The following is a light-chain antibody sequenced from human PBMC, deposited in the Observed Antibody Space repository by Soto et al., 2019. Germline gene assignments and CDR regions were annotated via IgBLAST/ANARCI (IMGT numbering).Light chain of an antibody. J-gene: IGKJ3*01. Sequence: EIVLTQSPGTLSLSPGERATLSCRASQSVSSSYLAWYQQKPGQAPRLLIYGASSRATGIPDRFSGSGSGTDFTLTISRLEPEDFAVYYCQQYGSSPVFGPGTKGDIK. CDR3: QQYGSSPV. CDR1: QSVSSSY. CDR2: GAS. V-gene: IGKV3-20*01.